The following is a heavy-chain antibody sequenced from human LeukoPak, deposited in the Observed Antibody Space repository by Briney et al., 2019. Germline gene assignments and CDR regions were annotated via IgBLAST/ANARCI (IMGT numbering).Heavy chain of an antibody. CDR2: INHSGST. CDR3: ARAGWFGEAGKIDFDY. CDR1: GGSFSGYY. V-gene: IGHV4-34*01. J-gene: IGHJ4*02. Sequence: SETLSLTCAVYGGSFSGYYWSWIRQPPGKGLEWIGEINHSGSTNYNPSLKSRVTISVDTSKNQFSLKLSSVTAADTAVYYCARAGWFGEAGKIDFDYWGQGTLVTVSS. D-gene: IGHD3-10*01.